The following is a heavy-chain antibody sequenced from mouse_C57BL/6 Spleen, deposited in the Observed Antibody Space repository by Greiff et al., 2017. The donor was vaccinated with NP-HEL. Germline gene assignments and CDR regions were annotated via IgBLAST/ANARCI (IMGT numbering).Heavy chain of an antibody. CDR3: ARWDGYDVPWFAY. D-gene: IGHD2-2*01. Sequence: QVQLQQSGPELVKPGASVTISCKASGYTFTDYYINWVKQRPGQGLEWIGWIFTGSGSTYYNEKFTGKATLTVDKSSSTAYMLLSSLTSEDSAVYFCARWDGYDVPWFAYWGQGTLVTVSA. CDR2: IFTGSGST. CDR1: GYTFTDYY. V-gene: IGHV1-75*01. J-gene: IGHJ3*01.